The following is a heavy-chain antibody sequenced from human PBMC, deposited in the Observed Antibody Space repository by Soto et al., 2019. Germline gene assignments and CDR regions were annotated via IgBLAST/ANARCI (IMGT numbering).Heavy chain of an antibody. V-gene: IGHV3-21*01. D-gene: IGHD4-17*01. CDR1: GFTFSSYT. CDR3: ASGSYGDYSD. J-gene: IGHJ4*02. CDR2: ISSDSVWI. Sequence: GGSLRLSCAASGFTFSSYTMNWVRQAPGKGLEWVSSISSDSVWIYYAASVKGRFTISRDNAKNSLFLQMSSLRAEDTAVYYCASGSYGDYSDWGQGTLVTVSS.